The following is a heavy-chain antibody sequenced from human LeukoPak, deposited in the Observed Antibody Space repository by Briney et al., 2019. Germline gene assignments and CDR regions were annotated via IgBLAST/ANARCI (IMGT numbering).Heavy chain of an antibody. CDR3: ARSLPTIFGHFDL. CDR1: GDSISTFNYY. D-gene: IGHD3-9*01. Sequence: PSQTLSLTCTVSGDSISTFNYYWSWIRQPAGKGLEWIGRIYSSGSTNYNPSLKSRGTISVDTSRHPFSLKMASVTAADTAVYSCARSLPTIFGHFDLWGRGTLVSVSS. J-gene: IGHJ2*01. CDR2: IYSSGST. V-gene: IGHV4-61*02.